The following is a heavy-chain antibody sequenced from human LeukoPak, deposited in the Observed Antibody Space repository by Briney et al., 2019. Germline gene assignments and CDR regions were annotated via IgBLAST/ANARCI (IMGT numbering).Heavy chain of an antibody. V-gene: IGHV4-38-2*02. D-gene: IGHD6-13*01. CDR3: ARGTGLIAGDQLDY. J-gene: IGHJ4*02. CDR1: GYSISSDYY. Sequence: ASETLSLTCTVSGYSISSDYYWGWIRQPPGKGLEWIASFYHSGNTYYNPSLKSRVTISVDTSKNQFSLKLSSLTAADTAVYYCARGTGLIAGDQLDYWGQGTQVTVSS. CDR2: FYHSGNT.